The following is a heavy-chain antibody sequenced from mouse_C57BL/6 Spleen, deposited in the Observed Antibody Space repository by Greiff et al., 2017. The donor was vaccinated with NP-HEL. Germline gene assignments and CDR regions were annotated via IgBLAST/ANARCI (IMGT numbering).Heavy chain of an antibody. CDR1: GFTFSSYA. Sequence: EVKLMESGGGLVKPGGSLKLSCAASGFTFSSYAMYWVRQTPEKRLEWVATISDGGSYTYSPDNVKGRFTISSDNAKNNLYLQMSHLKSEDTAMYYCSRGDYGNYSWFSYWGQGTLVTVSA. V-gene: IGHV5-4*03. D-gene: IGHD2-1*01. CDR3: SRGDYGNYSWFSY. J-gene: IGHJ3*01. CDR2: ISDGGSYT.